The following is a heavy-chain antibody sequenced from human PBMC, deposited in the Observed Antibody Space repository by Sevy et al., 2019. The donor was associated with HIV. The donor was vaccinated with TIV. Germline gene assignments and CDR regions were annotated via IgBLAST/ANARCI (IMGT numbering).Heavy chain of an antibody. CDR1: GYTFTGYY. D-gene: IGHD6-13*01. CDR3: AKSAPGTFDF. J-gene: IGHJ4*02. V-gene: IGHV1-2*06. CDR2: INPNSGAT. Sequence: ASVKVSCKASGYTFTGYYMHWVRQAPGQGLEWMGRINPNSGATDYAQKFQDRVTMTRDTSISAAYMELSSLTSDDTPVYYCAKSAPGTFDFWGQRTLVTVSS.